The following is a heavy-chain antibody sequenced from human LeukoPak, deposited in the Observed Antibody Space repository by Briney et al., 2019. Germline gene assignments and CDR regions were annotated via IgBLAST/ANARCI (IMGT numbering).Heavy chain of an antibody. CDR2: IYHSGSN. V-gene: IGHV4-4*02. CDR1: GGSISSSNW. D-gene: IGHD3-22*01. J-gene: IGHJ4*02. CDR3: ARVAGGSSGYYYGDYFDY. Sequence: PSGTLSLTCAVSGGSISSSNWWSWVRQPPGKGLEWIGEIYHSGSNNYNPSLKSRVTISVDKSKNQFSLKLSSVTAADTAVYYCARVAGGSSGYYYGDYFDYWGQGTLVTVSS.